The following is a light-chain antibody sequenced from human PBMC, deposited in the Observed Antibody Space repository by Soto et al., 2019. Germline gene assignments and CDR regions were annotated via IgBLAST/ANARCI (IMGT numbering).Light chain of an antibody. V-gene: IGLV2-14*01. Sequence: QSVLTQPASVSGSPGQSITISCTGTSSDVGGYKYVSWYQQHPGRAPKLMIYEVSNRPSGVSNRFSGSKSGNTASLTLSGLQAEDEADYYCISYTSSSTWVFGGGTQLTVL. J-gene: IGLJ3*02. CDR3: ISYTSSSTWV. CDR1: SSDVGGYKY. CDR2: EVS.